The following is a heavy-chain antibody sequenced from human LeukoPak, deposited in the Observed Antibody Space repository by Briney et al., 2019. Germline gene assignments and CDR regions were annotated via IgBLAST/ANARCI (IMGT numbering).Heavy chain of an antibody. CDR3: AKMAAGTRTDY. J-gene: IGHJ4*02. D-gene: IGHD6-13*01. CDR1: GGTFSSYA. V-gene: IGHV1-69*13. Sequence: SVKVSCKASGGTFSSYAISWVRQAPGQGLEWMGGIIPIFGTANYVQKFQGRVTITADESTSTAYMELSSLRSEDTAVYYCAKMAAGTRTDYWGQGTLVTVSS. CDR2: IIPIFGTA.